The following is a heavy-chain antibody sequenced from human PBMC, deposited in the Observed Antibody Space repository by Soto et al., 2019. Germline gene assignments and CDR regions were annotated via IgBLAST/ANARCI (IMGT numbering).Heavy chain of an antibody. CDR1: GGSLRTYA. CDR3: ASGGRWVSLSGGSATFDY. D-gene: IGHD3-16*01. CDR2: IIPLLGTT. J-gene: IGHJ4*02. Sequence: QVQVVQSGAEVKRPGSSVKISCKASGGSLRTYALSWVRQAPGQGLEWMGGIIPLLGTTYHAQKFQGRVIFTADEFTMAAYRELSGLRTEYSALYYCASGGRWVSLSGGSATFDYWGQGTLVIVSS. V-gene: IGHV1-69*01.